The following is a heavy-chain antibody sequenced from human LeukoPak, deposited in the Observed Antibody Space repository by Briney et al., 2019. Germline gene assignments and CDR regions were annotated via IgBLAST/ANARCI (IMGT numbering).Heavy chain of an antibody. CDR1: GGSFSGYY. CDR2: INHSGST. D-gene: IGHD2-2*01. Sequence: ASETLSLTCAVYGGSFSGYYWSWIRQPPGKGLEWIGEINHSGSTNYNPSLKSRVTISVDTSKNQFSLKLSSVTAADTAVYYCARGPSTYATGFFDYWGQGTLVTVSS. J-gene: IGHJ4*02. CDR3: ARGPSTYATGFFDY. V-gene: IGHV4-34*01.